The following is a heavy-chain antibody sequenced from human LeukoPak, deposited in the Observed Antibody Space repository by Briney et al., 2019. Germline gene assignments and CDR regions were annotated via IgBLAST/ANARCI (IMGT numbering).Heavy chain of an antibody. J-gene: IGHJ4*02. V-gene: IGHV3-30*02. D-gene: IGHD5-12*01. Sequence: GGSRRLSCAASGLIFGSYGMHWVRQAPGKGLEWVAFIRFDGTNKYYAESVKGRFTISRDNSKNTLYLQMNSLRPEDTAVYYCAKDWAVLGTMVPNWGQGTVVTVP. CDR1: GLIFGSYG. CDR3: AKDWAVLGTMVPN. CDR2: IRFDGTNK.